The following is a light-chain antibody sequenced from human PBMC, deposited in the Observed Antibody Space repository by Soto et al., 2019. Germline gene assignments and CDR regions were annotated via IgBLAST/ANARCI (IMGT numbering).Light chain of an antibody. J-gene: IGKJ4*01. V-gene: IGKV3-15*01. CDR3: HQYNKCPLT. CDR1: QSVYTT. Sequence: EIVMTQSPATLSVSPGERATLSCWASQSVYTTLAWYQQKPGQAPRLLIYGASTRATGIPARFSGTGSATDFTLTLSRLQSEDSAFYYCHQYNKCPLTFGGGPKVEI. CDR2: GAS.